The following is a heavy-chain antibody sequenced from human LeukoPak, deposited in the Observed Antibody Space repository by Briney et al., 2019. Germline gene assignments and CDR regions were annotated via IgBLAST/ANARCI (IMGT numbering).Heavy chain of an antibody. CDR2: IYTSGST. V-gene: IGHV4-4*07. D-gene: IGHD5-18*01. Sequence: ASETLSLTCTVSGVSISSYYWSWIRQPAGKGLEWIGRIYTSGSTTYNPSLKSRVTMSVDTSKNRFSLKLSSVTAADTAVYYCARGRYSYGSPDDAFDIWGQGTMVTVSS. CDR3: ARGRYSYGSPDDAFDI. J-gene: IGHJ3*02. CDR1: GVSISSYY.